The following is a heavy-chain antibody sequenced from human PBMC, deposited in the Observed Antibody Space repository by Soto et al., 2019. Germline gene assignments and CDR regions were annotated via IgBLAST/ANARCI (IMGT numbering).Heavy chain of an antibody. CDR2: IDPSDSYT. D-gene: IGHD2-15*01. Sequence: PGESLKISCKGSGYSFTSYWISWVRQMPGKGLEWMGRIDPSDSYTNYSPSFQGHVTISADKSISTAYLQWSSLKASDTAMYYCARHPNRYCSGGSCYFGAFDIWGQGTMVTVSS. V-gene: IGHV5-10-1*01. CDR3: ARHPNRYCSGGSCYFGAFDI. CDR1: GYSFTSYW. J-gene: IGHJ3*02.